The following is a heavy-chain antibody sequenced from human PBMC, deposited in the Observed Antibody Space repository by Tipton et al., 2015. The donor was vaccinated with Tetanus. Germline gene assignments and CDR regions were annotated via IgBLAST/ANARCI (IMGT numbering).Heavy chain of an antibody. Sequence: GLVKPSETLSLTCTMSGDSTSRFYWSWIRQPPGKGLEWIGHIYYSGSANYNPSLKSRLTISIDTSNDQLSLRLTSVTAADTAIYYCARFSYDSGGFYSYFDSWGRGTLVTVSS. J-gene: IGHJ4*02. V-gene: IGHV4-59*01. CDR3: ARFSYDSGGFYSYFDS. CDR2: IYYSGSA. CDR1: GDSTSRFY. D-gene: IGHD3-22*01.